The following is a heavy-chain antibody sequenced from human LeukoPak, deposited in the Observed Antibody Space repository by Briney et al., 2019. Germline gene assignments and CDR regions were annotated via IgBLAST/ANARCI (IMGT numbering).Heavy chain of an antibody. CDR3: ARKQVEPDRYFDY. CDR2: INTNTGSP. V-gene: IGHV7-4-1*02. Sequence: ASVKVSCKASRYTFTTYSLHWVRQAPGQGLEWMGWINTNTGSPTYAQGFTGRFVFSLDTSVSTAFLQINSLEAEDTAVYYCARKQVEPDRYFDYWGQGTLVTVYS. D-gene: IGHD6-6*01. CDR1: RYTFTTYS. J-gene: IGHJ4*02.